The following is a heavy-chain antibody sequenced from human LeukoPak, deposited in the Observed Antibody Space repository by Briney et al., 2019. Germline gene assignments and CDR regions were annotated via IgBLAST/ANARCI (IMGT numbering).Heavy chain of an antibody. CDR3: ARGGTPTFWSGFMDV. Sequence: SETLSLTCTVSGGSISSYYWSWIRQPPGKGLEWIGYIYYSGSTNYNPSLKSRVTISVDTSKNQFSLKLSSVTAADTAVYYCARGGTPTFWSGFMDVWGLGTTVTVSS. D-gene: IGHD3-3*01. CDR1: GGSISSYY. CDR2: IYYSGST. V-gene: IGHV4-59*01. J-gene: IGHJ6*02.